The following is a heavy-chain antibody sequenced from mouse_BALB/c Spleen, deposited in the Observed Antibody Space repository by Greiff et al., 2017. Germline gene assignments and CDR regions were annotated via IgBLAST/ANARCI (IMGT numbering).Heavy chain of an antibody. J-gene: IGHJ3*01. CDR3: ARRYYDYDEGFAY. CDR2: INPSSGYT. CDR1: GYTFTSYT. Sequence: VQLVESGAELARPGASVKMSCKASGYTFTSYTMHWVKQRPGQGLEWIGYINPSSGYTNYNQKFKDKATLTADKSSSTAYMQLSSLTSEDSAVYYCARRYYDYDEGFAYWGQGTLVTVSA. V-gene: IGHV1-4*01. D-gene: IGHD2-4*01.